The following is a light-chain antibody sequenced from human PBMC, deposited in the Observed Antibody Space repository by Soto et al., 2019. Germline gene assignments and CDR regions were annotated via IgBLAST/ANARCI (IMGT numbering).Light chain of an antibody. Sequence: DAVMTQSPDYLAASLGARATMRCKSSQGILYSLDHKSYLAWYQQKPGQPPKLLIYWASTRASGVSDRFSGIGTGTDFTLTINSLQAEAVSVYYCQQYLHTPRTFGQGTKVEIK. J-gene: IGKJ1*01. CDR1: QGILYSLDHKSY. CDR3: QQYLHTPRT. V-gene: IGKV4-1*01. CDR2: WAS.